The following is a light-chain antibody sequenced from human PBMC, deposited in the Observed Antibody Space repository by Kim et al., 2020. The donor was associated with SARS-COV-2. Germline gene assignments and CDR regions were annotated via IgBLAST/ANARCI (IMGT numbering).Light chain of an antibody. J-gene: IGLJ1*01. Sequence: GQSVTISCTGTSSDVGGYNQVSWYQHHPDKAPKVVIYEVRNRPSGVPDRFSGSKSGNTASLTVSGLQAEDEADYYCASFAGNNNYVFGTGTKVTVL. V-gene: IGLV2-8*01. CDR1: SSDVGGYNQ. CDR3: ASFAGNNNYV. CDR2: EVR.